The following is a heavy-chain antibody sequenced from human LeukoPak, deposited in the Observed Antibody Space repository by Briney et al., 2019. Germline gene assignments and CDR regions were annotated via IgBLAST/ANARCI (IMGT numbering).Heavy chain of an antibody. V-gene: IGHV3-7*01. D-gene: IGHD3-22*01. J-gene: IGHJ3*02. CDR2: IEQDGSEK. CDR3: ARDYYDSSGYYYDDAFDI. CDR1: GFTFSSYW. Sequence: GGSLRLSCAASGFTFSSYWMSWVRQAPGKGLEWVANIEQDGSEKYYVDSVKGRFTISRDNAKNSLYPQMNSLRAEDTAVYYCARDYYDSSGYYYDDAFDIWGQGTMVTVSS.